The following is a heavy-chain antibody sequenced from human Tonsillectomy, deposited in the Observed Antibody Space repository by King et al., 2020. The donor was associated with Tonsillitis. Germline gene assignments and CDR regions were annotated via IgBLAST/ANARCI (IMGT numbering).Heavy chain of an antibody. CDR3: ARDVSGHTTSFGVVTEYYFDY. D-gene: IGHD3-3*01. CDR1: GFTFSSYN. Sequence: VQLVESGGGLVKPGGSLRLSCAASGFTFSSYNMNWVRQAPGKGLEWVSSISRSSDYIYNADSVKGRFTISRDNAKNSLSLQMNSLRAEDTGVYYCARDVSGHTTSFGVVTEYYFDYWGQGTLVTVSS. CDR2: ISRSSDYI. V-gene: IGHV3-21*01. J-gene: IGHJ4*02.